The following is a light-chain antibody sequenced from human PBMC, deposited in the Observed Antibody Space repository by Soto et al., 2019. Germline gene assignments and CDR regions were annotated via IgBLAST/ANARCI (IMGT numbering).Light chain of an antibody. V-gene: IGLV2-14*01. CDR1: TSDVGGYDY. Sequence: QSALTQPASVSGSPGQSIIVSCTGTTSDVGGYDYVAWYQQHPGKAPKLMIYDVSSRPSGVSNRFSGSKSGNTASLTISGLQAEDEADYYCSSYLGSSTLAGVFGTGTKLTVL. CDR3: SSYLGSSTLAGV. J-gene: IGLJ1*01. CDR2: DVS.